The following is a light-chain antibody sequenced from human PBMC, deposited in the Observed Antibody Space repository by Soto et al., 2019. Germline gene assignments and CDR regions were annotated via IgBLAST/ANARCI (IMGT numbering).Light chain of an antibody. CDR3: QHRSTWPLT. J-gene: IGKJ4*01. Sequence: EIVLTQSPATLSLSPGERATLSCRASQSISSYLAWYQQKPGQAPRLLIYDAFNRATGIPARFSGSGSGTDFTLTISSLEPEDFAVYYCQHRSTWPLTFGGGTKVEIK. CDR1: QSISSY. V-gene: IGKV3-11*01. CDR2: DAF.